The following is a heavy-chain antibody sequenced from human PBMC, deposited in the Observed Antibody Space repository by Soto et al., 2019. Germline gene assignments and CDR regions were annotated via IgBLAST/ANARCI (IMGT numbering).Heavy chain of an antibody. V-gene: IGHV1-2*04. Sequence: ASVKVSCKASGCTFTGYYMHGVRQAPGQGLEWMGWINPNSGGTNYAQKFQGWVTMTRDTSISTAYMELSRLRSDDTAVYYCARGPEKNDAFDIWGQGTMVTVSS. J-gene: IGHJ3*02. CDR2: INPNSGGT. CDR1: GCTFTGYY. CDR3: ARGPEKNDAFDI.